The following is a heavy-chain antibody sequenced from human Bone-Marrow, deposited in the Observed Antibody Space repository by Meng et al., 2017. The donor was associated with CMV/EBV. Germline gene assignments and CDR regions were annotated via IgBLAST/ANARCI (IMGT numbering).Heavy chain of an antibody. J-gene: IGHJ6*02. Sequence: LSLTCAASGFTFSSYSMNWVRQAPGKGLEWVSSISSSSSYIYYADSVKGRFTISRDNAKNSLYLQMNSLRAEDTAVYYCARDYCSSTSCYSYYYGMDVWGQGTTVTVSS. D-gene: IGHD2-2*02. V-gene: IGHV3-21*01. CDR1: GFTFSSYS. CDR2: ISSSSSYI. CDR3: ARDYCSSTSCYSYYYGMDV.